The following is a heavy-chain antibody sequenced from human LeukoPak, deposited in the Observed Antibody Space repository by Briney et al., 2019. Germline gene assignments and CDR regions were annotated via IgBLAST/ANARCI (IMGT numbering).Heavy chain of an antibody. D-gene: IGHD4-17*01. J-gene: IGHJ3*02. CDR2: ISYDGSNK. V-gene: IGHV3-30*18. CDR1: GFTFSSYG. Sequence: GGSLRLSCAASGFTFSSYGMHWVRQAPPKGLEWVSVISYDGSNKYYADSVNGRFTISRDNSKNTLYLQMNSLRDEDTAVYYCAKDRASMTTVTLYAFDIWGQGTMVTVSS. CDR3: AKDRASMTTVTLYAFDI.